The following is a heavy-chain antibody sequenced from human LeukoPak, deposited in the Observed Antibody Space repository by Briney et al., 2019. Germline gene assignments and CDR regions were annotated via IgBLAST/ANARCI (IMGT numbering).Heavy chain of an antibody. CDR2: IRYDGSNK. CDR1: GFTFSSYG. V-gene: IGHV3-30*02. J-gene: IGHJ4*02. Sequence: PGGSLRLSCAASGFTFSSYGMHWVRQAPGKGLEWVAFIRYDGSNKYYADSVKGRFTISRDNSKNTLYLQMNSLRAEDTAVYYCAKGQSIAANPDYWGQGTLVTVPS. D-gene: IGHD6-6*01. CDR3: AKGQSIAANPDY.